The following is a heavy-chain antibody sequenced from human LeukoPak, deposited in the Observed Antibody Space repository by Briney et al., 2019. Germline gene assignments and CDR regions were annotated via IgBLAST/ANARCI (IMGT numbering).Heavy chain of an antibody. CDR1: GGSISSYY. CDR2: IYYSGST. V-gene: IGHV4-59*08. Sequence: SETLSLTCTVSGGSISSYYWSWIRQPPGKGLEWIGYIYYSGSTNYNPSLKSRVTISVDTSKNRFSLKLSSVTAADTAVYYCARAGYSSSLPPYYYYYGMDVWGQGTTVTVSS. D-gene: IGHD6-6*01. J-gene: IGHJ6*02. CDR3: ARAGYSSSLPPYYYYYGMDV.